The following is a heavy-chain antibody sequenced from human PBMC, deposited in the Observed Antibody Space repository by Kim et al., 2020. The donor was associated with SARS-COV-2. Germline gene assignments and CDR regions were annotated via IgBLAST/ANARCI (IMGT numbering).Heavy chain of an antibody. CDR3: ARQSPYYYDSSGYDY. D-gene: IGHD3-22*01. V-gene: IGHV4-39*01. Sequence: PSLKSRVTISVETSKNQFSLKLSSVTAADTAVYYCARQSPYYYDSSGYDYWGQGTLVTVSS. J-gene: IGHJ4*02.